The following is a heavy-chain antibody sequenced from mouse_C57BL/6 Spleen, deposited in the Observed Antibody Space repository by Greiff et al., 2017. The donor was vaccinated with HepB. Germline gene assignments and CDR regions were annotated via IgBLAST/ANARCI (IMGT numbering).Heavy chain of an antibody. J-gene: IGHJ3*01. D-gene: IGHD4-1*01. CDR3: ARDLGRKFAY. V-gene: IGHV3-6*01. Sequence: EVQLQQSGPGLVKPSQSLSLTCSVTGYSITSGYYWNWIRQFPGNKLEWMGYISYGGSNNYNPSLKNRITITRDTSKNQFYLKLNSVTTEDTATYYCARDLGRKFAYWGQGTLVTVSA. CDR1: GYSITSGYY. CDR2: ISYGGSN.